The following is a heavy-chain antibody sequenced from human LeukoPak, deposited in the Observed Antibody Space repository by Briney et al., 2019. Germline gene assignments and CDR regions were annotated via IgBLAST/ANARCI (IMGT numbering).Heavy chain of an antibody. CDR2: IRYYGSNK. Sequence: SGGSLRLSCAASGFTFSSYGMHWVRQAPGKGLEWVAFIRYYGSNKYYADSVKGRFTISRDNSKNTLYLQMNSLRAEDTAVYYCAKVLAEGRGDAFDIWGQGTMVTVSS. V-gene: IGHV3-30*02. CDR3: AKVLAEGRGDAFDI. J-gene: IGHJ3*02. D-gene: IGHD5-12*01. CDR1: GFTFSSYG.